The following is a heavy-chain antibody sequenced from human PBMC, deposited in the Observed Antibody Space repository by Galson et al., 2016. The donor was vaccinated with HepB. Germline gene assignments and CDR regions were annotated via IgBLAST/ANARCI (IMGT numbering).Heavy chain of an antibody. CDR2: ISGSGAST. D-gene: IGHD3-22*01. J-gene: IGHJ4*02. Sequence: SLRLSCAASGFTFSNHAMSWVRQAPGRGLEWVSGISGSGASTTYADSVKGRFTISRDNSKNALHLQMNSLRAEDTAMYFCARHFSGSYLGQGTLVTVSS. V-gene: IGHV3-23*01. CDR3: ARHFSGSY. CDR1: GFTFSNHA.